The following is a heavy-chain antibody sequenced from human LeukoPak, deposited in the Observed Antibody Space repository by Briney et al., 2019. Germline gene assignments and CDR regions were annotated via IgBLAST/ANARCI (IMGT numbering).Heavy chain of an antibody. D-gene: IGHD3-22*01. CDR3: AADSSGPYDY. Sequence: PGGSLRLSCAASGFTFSSYGMHWVRQAPGRGLEWVAVIWYDGSNKYYADSVKGRFTISRDDSKNTLYLQMNSLRAEDTAVYYCAADSSGPYDYWGQGTLVTVSS. J-gene: IGHJ4*02. CDR1: GFTFSSYG. CDR2: IWYDGSNK. V-gene: IGHV3-33*01.